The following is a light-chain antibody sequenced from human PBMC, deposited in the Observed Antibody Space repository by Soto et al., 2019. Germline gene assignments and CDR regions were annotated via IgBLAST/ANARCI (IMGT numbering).Light chain of an antibody. V-gene: IGLV1-51*01. J-gene: IGLJ3*02. Sequence: QSVLTQPPSVSAAPGQKVTISCSGSSSKIGNNYVSWYQQLPGTAPKLLIYGNNKRPSGIPDRFSGSKSGTSATLGITGLQTGDEADYYCGTWDSSLSAGVFGGGTKLTVL. CDR2: GNN. CDR3: GTWDSSLSAGV. CDR1: SSKIGNNY.